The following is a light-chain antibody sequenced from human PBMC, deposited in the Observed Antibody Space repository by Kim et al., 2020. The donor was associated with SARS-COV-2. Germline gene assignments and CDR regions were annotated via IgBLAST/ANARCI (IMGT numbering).Light chain of an antibody. J-gene: IGKJ1*01. CDR2: AAS. CDR3: QHYKDWPIT. Sequence: VSPGERVTLSCRASQSVNSHLAWYQQKRGQAPRLLIYAASTGATGVPARFSGSGSGTEFTLTISSLQSEDFAVYYCQHYKDWPITFGQGTKVDIK. V-gene: IGKV3-15*01. CDR1: QSVNSH.